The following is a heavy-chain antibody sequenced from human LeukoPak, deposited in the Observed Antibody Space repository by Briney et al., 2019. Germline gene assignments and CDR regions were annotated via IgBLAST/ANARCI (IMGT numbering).Heavy chain of an antibody. J-gene: IGHJ4*02. D-gene: IGHD4-17*01. V-gene: IGHV3-7*03. CDR3: ARDLNAFRTTVTTWALGY. CDR2: IKQDGSEK. Sequence: GGPLRLSCAASGFTFSSYWMSWVRQAPGKGLEWVANIKQDGSEKYYVDSVKGRFTISRDNAKNSLYLQMNSLRAEDTAVYYCARDLNAFRTTVTTWALGYWGQGTLVTVSS. CDR1: GFTFSSYW.